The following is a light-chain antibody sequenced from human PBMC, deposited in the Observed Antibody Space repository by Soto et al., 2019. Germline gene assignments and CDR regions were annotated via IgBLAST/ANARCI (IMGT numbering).Light chain of an antibody. Sequence: QSVLTQPASVSGSPGQSITISCTGTGSDVGNFNYVSWYQQHPGKAPKLMIYEVSNRPSGVSNRFSGSKSGNTASLTISGLQAEDEADYYCNSYTSISTYALGTGTKVTVL. J-gene: IGLJ1*01. CDR1: GSDVGNFNY. V-gene: IGLV2-14*01. CDR3: NSYTSISTYA. CDR2: EVS.